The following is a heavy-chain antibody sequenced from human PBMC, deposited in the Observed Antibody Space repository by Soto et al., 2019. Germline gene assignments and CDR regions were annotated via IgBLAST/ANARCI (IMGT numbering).Heavy chain of an antibody. D-gene: IGHD3-22*01. CDR2: ISGSGGST. Sequence: PGGSLRLSCAASGVTFSSYAMSWVRQAPGKGLEWVSAISGSGGSTYYADSVKGRFTISRDNSKNTLYLQMNSLRAEDTAVYYCAKLSADSSGYYCDYWGQGTLVTVSS. CDR3: AKLSADSSGYYCDY. V-gene: IGHV3-23*01. CDR1: GVTFSSYA. J-gene: IGHJ4*02.